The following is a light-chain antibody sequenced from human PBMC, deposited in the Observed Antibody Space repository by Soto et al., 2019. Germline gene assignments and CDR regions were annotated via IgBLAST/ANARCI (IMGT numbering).Light chain of an antibody. CDR1: QSISSW. J-gene: IGKJ1*01. V-gene: IGKV1-5*01. Sequence: DIQMTQSPSTLSASVGDRFIVTCRASQSISSWLAWYQQKPGKAPKLLIHDASSLQSGVPSRFSGSGSGTEFTLTISSLQPDDFATYYCQQYNSYSRTFGQGTKVDIK. CDR2: DAS. CDR3: QQYNSYSRT.